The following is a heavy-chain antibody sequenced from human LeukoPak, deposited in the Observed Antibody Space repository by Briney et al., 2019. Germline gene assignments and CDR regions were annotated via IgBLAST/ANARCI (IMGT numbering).Heavy chain of an antibody. D-gene: IGHD6-13*01. Sequence: GGSLRLSCAASGFTFSSYGMHWVRQAPGKGLEWVSSISSSSSYIYYADSVKGRFTISRDNAKNSLYLQMNSLRAEDTAVYYCASAGQYSSTSDFDYWGQGTLVTVSS. CDR3: ASAGQYSSTSDFDY. CDR1: GFTFSSYG. J-gene: IGHJ4*02. CDR2: ISSSSSYI. V-gene: IGHV3-21*01.